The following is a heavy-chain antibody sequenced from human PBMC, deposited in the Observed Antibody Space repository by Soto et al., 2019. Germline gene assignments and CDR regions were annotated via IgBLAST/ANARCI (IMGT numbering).Heavy chain of an antibody. J-gene: IGHJ6*02. D-gene: IGHD1-26*01. CDR3: ARVRGGLVGDTTRYYYRMDV. CDR1: GGTFSSYA. V-gene: IGHV1-69*13. Sequence: GASVKVSCKASGGTFSSYAISWVRQAPGQGLEWMGGIIPIFGTANYAQKFQGRVTITADESTSTAYMELSSLRSEDTAVYYCARVRGGLVGDTTRYYYRMDVCGQGPTVTVSS. CDR2: IIPIFGTA.